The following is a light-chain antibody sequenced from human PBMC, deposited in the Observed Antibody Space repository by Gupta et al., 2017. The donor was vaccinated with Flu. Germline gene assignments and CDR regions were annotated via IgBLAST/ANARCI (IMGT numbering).Light chain of an antibody. J-gene: IGLJ2*01. CDR3: QTWGAGIVV. CDR1: SGHRSNA. CDR2: LNSDGSH. V-gene: IGLV4-69*01. Sequence: SSGHRSNAIAWHQQQPEKGPRFLMKLNSDGSHSKGDGIPDRFSGSSSGAERYLIISSLQSEDEADYYCQTWGAGIVVFGGGTKVTVL.